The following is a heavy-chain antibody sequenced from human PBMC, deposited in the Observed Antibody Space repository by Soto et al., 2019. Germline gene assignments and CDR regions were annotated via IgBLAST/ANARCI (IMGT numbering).Heavy chain of an antibody. Sequence: PSETLSRTCTVSGGSVTNSSYYWGWIRQSPGKGLEWIGSVYYRGRSYSKLSVKSRVTISVDTSKNRFSLSLNSVTASDTAVYFCVSQRTTVPTQAYFDYWGPGALVTVSS. CDR2: VYYRGRS. J-gene: IGHJ4*02. CDR1: GGSVTNSSYY. V-gene: IGHV4-39*01. CDR3: VSQRTTVPTQAYFDY. D-gene: IGHD4-17*01.